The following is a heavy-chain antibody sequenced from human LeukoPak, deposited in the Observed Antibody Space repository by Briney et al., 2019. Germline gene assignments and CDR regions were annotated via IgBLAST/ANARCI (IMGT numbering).Heavy chain of an antibody. D-gene: IGHD3-10*01. CDR2: ISGSGERK. Sequence: GGSLRLSCAASGFTFSISAMAWVRRAPGKGLEWVSGISGSGERKDYADSVKGRFTVSRDNHKNTLHLQMNSLRVEDTAVYYCAKWGSKFFYYGTDVWGQGTTVIVSS. J-gene: IGHJ6*02. V-gene: IGHV3-23*01. CDR1: GFTFSISA. CDR3: AKWGSKFFYYGTDV.